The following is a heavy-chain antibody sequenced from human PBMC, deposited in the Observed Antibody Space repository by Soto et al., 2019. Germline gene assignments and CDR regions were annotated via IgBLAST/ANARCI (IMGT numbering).Heavy chain of an antibody. CDR2: IYYSGST. CDR3: ASDRLGRYYFDY. V-gene: IGHV4-59*01. CDR1: GGSISSYY. D-gene: IGHD3-22*01. Sequence: QVQLQESGPGLVKPSETLSLTCTVSGGSISSYYWSWIRQPPGKGLEWIGYIYYSGSTNYNPSLKSRVTISVDTSKNQFSLKLSSVTAADTAVYYCASDRLGRYYFDYWGQGTLVTVSS. J-gene: IGHJ4*02.